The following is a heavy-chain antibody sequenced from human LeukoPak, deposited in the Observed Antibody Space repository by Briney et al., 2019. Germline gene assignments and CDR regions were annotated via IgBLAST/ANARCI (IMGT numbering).Heavy chain of an antibody. CDR3: VRCIGMMVS. CDR1: GFTFDEYG. J-gene: IGHJ4*02. V-gene: IGHV3-20*04. D-gene: IGHD3-22*01. CDR2: INYNSGSI. Sequence: PGGSLRLSCAASGFTFDEYGMSWVRQGPGKGLEWVSGINYNSGSIDYADSVKGRFTLSRDNAKNSLYLQMNRLRVEDTALYYCVRCIGMMVSWGEGTLVTVSS.